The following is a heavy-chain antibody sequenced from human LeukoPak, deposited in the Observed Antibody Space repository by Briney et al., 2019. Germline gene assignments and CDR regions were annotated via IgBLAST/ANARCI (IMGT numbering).Heavy chain of an antibody. CDR1: GGSISSGGYY. J-gene: IGHJ3*02. CDR3: ASGFEYSSSIDAFDI. D-gene: IGHD6-6*01. V-gene: IGHV4-30-2*01. CDR2: IYHSGST. Sequence: SETLSLTCTVSGGSISSGGYYRSWIRQPPGKGLEWIGYIYHSGSTYYNPSLKSRVTISVDRSKNQFSLKLSSVTAADTAVYYCASGFEYSSSIDAFDIWGQGTMVTVSS.